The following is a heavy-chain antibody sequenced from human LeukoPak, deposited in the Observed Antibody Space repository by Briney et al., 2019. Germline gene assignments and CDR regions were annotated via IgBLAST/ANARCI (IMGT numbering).Heavy chain of an antibody. V-gene: IGHV3-30*02. J-gene: IGHJ5*02. Sequence: PGGSLRLSCAASGFILNNYGMHWVRQVPGKGLEWVAYIRYDGSNEYNRDSVKGRLTIPRDNSKNMVYLQMNSLRADDTAVYYCAKDLGITMIRGAMEFDPWAQGTLVTVSS. CDR1: GFILNNYG. CDR3: AKDLGITMIRGAMEFDP. D-gene: IGHD3-10*01. CDR2: IRYDGSNE.